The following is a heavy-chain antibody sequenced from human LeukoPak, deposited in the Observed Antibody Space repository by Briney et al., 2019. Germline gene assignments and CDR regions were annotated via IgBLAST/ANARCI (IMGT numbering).Heavy chain of an antibody. Sequence: GGSLRLSCAASGFTFSSYAMSWVRQAPGKGLEWVSAISGSGGSTYYADSVKGRFTTSRDNSKNTLYLQMNSLRAEDTAVYYCAKAPYYYDSSGYPDYWGQGTLVTVSS. J-gene: IGHJ4*02. V-gene: IGHV3-23*01. CDR2: ISGSGGST. CDR3: AKAPYYYDSSGYPDY. D-gene: IGHD3-22*01. CDR1: GFTFSSYA.